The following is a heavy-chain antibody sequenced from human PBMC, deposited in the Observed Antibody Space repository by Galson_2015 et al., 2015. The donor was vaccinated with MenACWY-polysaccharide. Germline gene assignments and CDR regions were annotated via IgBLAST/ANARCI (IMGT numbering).Heavy chain of an antibody. Sequence: SETLSLTCAVYGGSFSGYYWSWIRQPPGKGLEWIGEINHSGSTNYNPSLKSRVTISVDTSKNQFSLKLSSVTAADTAVYYCARSTKVNYYYMDVWGKGTTVTVSS. CDR2: INHSGST. D-gene: IGHD4-17*01. CDR1: GGSFSGYY. V-gene: IGHV4-34*01. J-gene: IGHJ6*03. CDR3: ARSTKVNYYYMDV.